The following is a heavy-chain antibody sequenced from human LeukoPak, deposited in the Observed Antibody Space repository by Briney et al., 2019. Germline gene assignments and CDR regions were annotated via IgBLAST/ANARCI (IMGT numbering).Heavy chain of an antibody. Sequence: LETLSLTCTVSGGSISSSTYYWGWIRQPPGKGLEWIGSIYYTGSTYYNPSLKSRVTISVDTSRNQFSLKLSSVTAADTAVYYCARSYYYPTSGYYKTPFDYWGQGTLVTVSS. CDR2: IYYTGST. J-gene: IGHJ4*02. CDR1: GGSISSSTYY. V-gene: IGHV4-39*01. CDR3: ARSYYYPTSGYYKTPFDY. D-gene: IGHD3-22*01.